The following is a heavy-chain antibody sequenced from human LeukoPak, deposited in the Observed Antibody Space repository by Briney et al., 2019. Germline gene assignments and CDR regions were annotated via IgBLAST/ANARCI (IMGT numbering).Heavy chain of an antibody. D-gene: IGHD3-22*01. CDR3: ARDLGDSSGYYYFDY. J-gene: IGHJ4*02. V-gene: IGHV3-21*01. CDR2: ISSSSSYI. CDR1: GFTFSSYS. Sequence: GGSLRLSCAASGFTFSSYSMNWVRQAPGKGLEWVSSISSSSSYIYYADSVKGRFTISRDNAKNSLYLQMNSLRAEDTAVYYCARDLGDSSGYYYFDYWGQGTLVTVSS.